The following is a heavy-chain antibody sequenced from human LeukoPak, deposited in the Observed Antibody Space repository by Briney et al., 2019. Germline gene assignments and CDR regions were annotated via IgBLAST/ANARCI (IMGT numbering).Heavy chain of an antibody. CDR1: GGSVSSSSYY. V-gene: IGHV4-39*07. J-gene: IGHJ4*02. CDR2: VYHGGST. D-gene: IGHD4-11*01. CDR3: ARDRRGDYPYYFDY. Sequence: SETLSLTCTVSGGSVSSSSYYWGWIRQPPGKGLEWIGSVYHGGSTYYNPSLQSRVTISLDTSQNQFSLKLNSVTAADTAVYYCARDRRGDYPYYFDYWGQGTLVTVSS.